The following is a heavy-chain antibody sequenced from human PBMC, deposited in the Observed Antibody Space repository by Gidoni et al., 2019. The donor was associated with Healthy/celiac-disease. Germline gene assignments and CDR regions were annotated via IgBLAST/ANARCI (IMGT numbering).Heavy chain of an antibody. CDR1: CFTFSNAW. V-gene: IGHV3-15*07. Sequence: EVQLVESGGGLVKPGGSLRLSCAASCFTFSNAWMNWVRQAPGKGLEWVGRIKSKTDGGTTDDAAPVKGRFTNSRDDSKNTLYLQMNSLKTEDTAVYYCTDSNIPPQIDYWGQGTLVTVSS. CDR2: IKSKTDGGTT. J-gene: IGHJ4*02. CDR3: TDSNIPPQIDY.